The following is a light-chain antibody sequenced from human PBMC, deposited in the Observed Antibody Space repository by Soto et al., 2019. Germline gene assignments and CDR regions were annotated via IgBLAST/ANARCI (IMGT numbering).Light chain of an antibody. CDR2: HAS. J-gene: IGKJ1*01. CDR1: QSISNW. V-gene: IGKV1-5*01. Sequence: IQLTQSPSSLSSSVGDRFTITCRASQSISNWLAWYQQKPGTAAKVLIYHASNLQSGVPSRFSGSGSGTEFTLTISSLQPDDFATYYCQQYNSYSFGQGTKVDIK. CDR3: QQYNSYS.